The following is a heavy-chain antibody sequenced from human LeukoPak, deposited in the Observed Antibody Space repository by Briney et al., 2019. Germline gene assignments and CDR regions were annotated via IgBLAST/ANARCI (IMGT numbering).Heavy chain of an antibody. CDR1: GGSLSSNNW. D-gene: IGHD1-1*01. J-gene: IGHJ4*02. CDR3: ARVNINNWHSCDY. V-gene: IGHV4/OR15-8*01. CDR2: IYHSGSP. Sequence: PSETLSLTCDVSGGSLSSNNWWGWVRQPPGKGLEWIGEIYHSGSPNYNPSLKSRVTISVDKSRNHFSLNLSSVTAADTAVYYCARVNINNWHSCDYWGQGTLVTVSS.